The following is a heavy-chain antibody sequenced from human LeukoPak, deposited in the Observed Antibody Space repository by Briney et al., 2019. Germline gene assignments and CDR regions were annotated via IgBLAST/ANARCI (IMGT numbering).Heavy chain of an antibody. CDR3: ARDRGSYAWDY. J-gene: IGHJ4*02. V-gene: IGHV3-66*02. CDR1: GFTVSSNS. Sequence: PGGSLRLSWAAPGFTVSSNSMNWVRQAPGKGLEWVSVIYSGGSTYYADSVKGRFTISRDNSKNTLYLQMNSLRPEDTAVYYCARDRGSYAWDYWGQGTLVTVSS. CDR2: IYSGGST. D-gene: IGHD5-12*01.